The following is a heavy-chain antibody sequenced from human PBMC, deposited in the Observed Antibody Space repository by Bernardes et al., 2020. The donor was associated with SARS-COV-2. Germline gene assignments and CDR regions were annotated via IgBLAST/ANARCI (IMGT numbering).Heavy chain of an antibody. CDR3: ARDGVAVRDGYNA. J-gene: IGHJ5*02. Sequence: GGSLRLSCAASGFTVSSNYMSWVRQAPGKGLEWVSVIYSGGSTYYADSVKGRFTISRDNSKNTLYLQMNSLRAEDTAVYYCARDGVAVRDGYNAWGQGTLVTVSS. CDR2: IYSGGST. D-gene: IGHD2-15*01. CDR1: GFTVSSNY. V-gene: IGHV3-66*02.